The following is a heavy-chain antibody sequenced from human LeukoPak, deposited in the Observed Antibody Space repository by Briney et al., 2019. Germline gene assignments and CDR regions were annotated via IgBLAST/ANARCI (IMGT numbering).Heavy chain of an antibody. D-gene: IGHD2-21*02. CDR3: AKNLADIVVVTALGVGAFDI. J-gene: IGHJ3*02. V-gene: IGHV3-48*03. CDR1: GFTFSSFD. CDR2: ISSSGNSI. Sequence: GGSLRLSCVVSGFTFSSFDMNWVRQAPGKGLEWVSFISSSGNSIYYVDSVKGRFTISRDNAKNSLYLEMNSLRAEDTAVYYCAKNLADIVVVTALGVGAFDIWGQGTMVTVSS.